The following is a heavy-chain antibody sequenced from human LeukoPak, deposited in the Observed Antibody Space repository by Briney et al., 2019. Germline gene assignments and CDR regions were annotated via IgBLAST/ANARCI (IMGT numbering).Heavy chain of an antibody. J-gene: IGHJ3*02. CDR1: GFTFSSYA. V-gene: IGHV3-23*01. CDR2: ISGNGGST. D-gene: IGHD3-22*01. Sequence: GGSLRLSCAASGFTFSSYAMSWVRQAPGKGLEWVAGISGNGGSTYYADSVKGRFTISRDNSKNTLYLQMNSLRAEDTAVYYCAKAYNYYDSTDAFDIWGQGTMVTVSS. CDR3: AKAYNYYDSTDAFDI.